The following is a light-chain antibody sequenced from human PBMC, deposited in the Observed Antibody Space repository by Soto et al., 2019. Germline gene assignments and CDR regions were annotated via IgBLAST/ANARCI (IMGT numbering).Light chain of an antibody. CDR1: QSVSSN. J-gene: IGKJ1*01. Sequence: EILMTQSPVTLSVSPGERATLSCRASQSVSSNLAWYQQKPGQAPSLLIYGAFTRATGIPARFSGTGSGTELTLTISSLQSEDFALYYCQQYNDWPLTFGQGTKVDIX. CDR3: QQYNDWPLT. V-gene: IGKV3-15*01. CDR2: GAF.